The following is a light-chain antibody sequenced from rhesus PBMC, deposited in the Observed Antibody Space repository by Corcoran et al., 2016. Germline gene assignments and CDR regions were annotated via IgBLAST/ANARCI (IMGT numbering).Light chain of an antibody. V-gene: IGKV3-40*03. J-gene: IGKJ1*01. CDR3: QQYNDLLWT. Sequence: EIVMTQSPATLSLSPGETATLSCRASESVGSYLAWYQQKPGQAPKLLVHDAYFRATGTPDRFSGGVSMTEFTLTISSLEPEDGGVYHCQQYNDLLWTFGQGTKVEIK. CDR1: ESVGSY. CDR2: DAY.